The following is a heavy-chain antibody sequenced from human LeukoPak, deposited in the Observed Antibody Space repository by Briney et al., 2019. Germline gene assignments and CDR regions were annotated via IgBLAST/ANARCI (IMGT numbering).Heavy chain of an antibody. CDR2: IYHSGST. V-gene: IGHV4-59*12. CDR3: ARTQDCSSTSCYDY. D-gene: IGHD2-2*01. CDR1: GGSMSSYY. Sequence: PSETLSLTCTVSGGSMSSYYWTWIRQPPGKGLEWIGYIYHSGSTYYNPSLKSRVTISVDRSKNQFSLKLSSVTAADTAVYYCARTQDCSSTSCYDYWGQGTLVTVSS. J-gene: IGHJ4*02.